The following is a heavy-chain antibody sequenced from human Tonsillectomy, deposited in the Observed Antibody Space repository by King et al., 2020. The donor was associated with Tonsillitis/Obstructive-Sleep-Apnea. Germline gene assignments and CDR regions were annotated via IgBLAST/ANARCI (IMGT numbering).Heavy chain of an antibody. CDR2: INHGGTT. CDR3: ATHSSGYYHDY. Sequence: VQLQQWGAGLFKPLGTLSLTFAVYGVSFSGYYRSRIRQAPGKGLAWIGEINHGGTTNYKASPKSRVTISVDTSKNKFSLKLSSVTAADTAVYYCATHSSGYYHDYWGQGTLVTVSS. CDR1: GVSFSGYY. D-gene: IGHD3-22*01. J-gene: IGHJ4*02. V-gene: IGHV4-34*01.